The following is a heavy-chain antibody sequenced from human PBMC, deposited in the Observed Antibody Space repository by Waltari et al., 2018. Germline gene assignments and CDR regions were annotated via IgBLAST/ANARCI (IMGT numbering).Heavy chain of an antibody. Sequence: EVQLVESGGGLVQPGGSLRLSCAASGFTVSSNYMSWVRQAPGKGLEWVSVIYSGGSTYYADSVKGRFTISRDNSKNTLYLQMNSLGAEDTAVYYCARDRDTSDAFDIWGQGTMVTVSS. CDR1: GFTVSSNY. D-gene: IGHD5-18*01. V-gene: IGHV3-66*02. CDR2: IYSGGST. CDR3: ARDRDTSDAFDI. J-gene: IGHJ3*02.